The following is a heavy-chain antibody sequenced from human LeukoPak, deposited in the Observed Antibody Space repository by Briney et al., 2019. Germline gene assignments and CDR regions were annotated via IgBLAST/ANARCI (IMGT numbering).Heavy chain of an antibody. V-gene: IGHV3-7*04. CDR3: ARGLAPGDFWSGYSPFDAFDI. CDR2: IKQDGSEK. D-gene: IGHD3-3*01. CDR1: GFTFSSYW. J-gene: IGHJ3*02. Sequence: GGSLRLFCAASGFTFSSYWMTWVRQAPGKGLEWVANIKQDGSEKYYVDSVKGRFTISRDNTKNSMYLQMNSLRAEDTAVYYCARGLAPGDFWSGYSPFDAFDIWGQGTMVTVSS.